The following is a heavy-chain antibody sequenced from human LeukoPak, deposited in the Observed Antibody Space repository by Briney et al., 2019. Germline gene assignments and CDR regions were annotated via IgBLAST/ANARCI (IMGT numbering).Heavy chain of an antibody. CDR3: ARQVNHMVHKLEPSY. CDR1: GGSISSSSYY. V-gene: IGHV4-39*01. Sequence: SETLSLTCTVSGGSISSSSYYWGWIRPPPGKGLEWIGSIYYSGSTYYNPSLKSRVTISVDTSKNQFSLKLSSVTAADTAVYYCARQVNHMVHKLEPSYWGQGTLVTVSS. J-gene: IGHJ4*02. D-gene: IGHD3-10*01. CDR2: IYYSGST.